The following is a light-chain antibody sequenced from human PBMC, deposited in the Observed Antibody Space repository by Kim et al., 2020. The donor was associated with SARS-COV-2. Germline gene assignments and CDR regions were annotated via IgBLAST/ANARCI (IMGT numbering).Light chain of an antibody. Sequence: GQSITISCTGTSSDVGSYNLVSWYQQYPGKAPKLMIYEGSKRPSGVSNRFSGSKSGNTASLTISGLQPEDESNYYCCSYAGSSTWVFGGGTQLTVL. J-gene: IGLJ2*01. CDR3: CSYAGSSTWV. CDR2: EGS. CDR1: SSDVGSYNL. V-gene: IGLV2-23*01.